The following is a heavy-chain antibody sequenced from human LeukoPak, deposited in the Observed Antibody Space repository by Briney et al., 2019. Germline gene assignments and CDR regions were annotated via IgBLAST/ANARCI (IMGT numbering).Heavy chain of an antibody. CDR3: TKTIGPNTRMGGS. Sequence: GGALRLSCAASGFPLSSYFIHWFRQAPGKGLEWVALISPDGNDKYYAYVVRGRFAISRETSKNASVMQMYRLRVERSVQYYSTKTIGPNTRMGGSWGLGTLVTHSS. J-gene: IGHJ5*01. V-gene: IGHV3-30*18. D-gene: IGHD3-16*01. CDR2: ISPDGNDK. CDR1: GFPLSSYF.